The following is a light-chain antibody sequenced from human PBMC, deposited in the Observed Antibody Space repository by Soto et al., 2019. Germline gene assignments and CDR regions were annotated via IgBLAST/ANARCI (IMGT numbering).Light chain of an antibody. V-gene: IGKV1-27*01. Sequence: DIQMTQSPSSLSASVRDRVTITCRASQGISTYLAWYQQKPGKVPKLLIYAASTLPSGVPSRFSGSGSGTDFTLTISSLQPGDVATYYCQKYASAPWTFGQGTKVEIK. J-gene: IGKJ1*01. CDR3: QKYASAPWT. CDR1: QGISTY. CDR2: AAS.